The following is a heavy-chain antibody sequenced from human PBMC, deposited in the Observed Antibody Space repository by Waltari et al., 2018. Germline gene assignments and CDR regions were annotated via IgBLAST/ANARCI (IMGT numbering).Heavy chain of an antibody. D-gene: IGHD2-21*02. V-gene: IGHV3-53*01. CDR3: ARNQVETALGY. J-gene: IGHJ4*02. CDR1: GLTVSNNY. CDR2: IYSGGTT. Sequence: EVQLGESGGGLIQPGGSLRPSCVASGLTVSNNYMSWLRQAPGKGLELVSLIYSGGTTYYADSVRGRFTISRDGSKNTVYLQMNSLRAEDTAVYFCARNQVETALGYWGQGTLVTVSS.